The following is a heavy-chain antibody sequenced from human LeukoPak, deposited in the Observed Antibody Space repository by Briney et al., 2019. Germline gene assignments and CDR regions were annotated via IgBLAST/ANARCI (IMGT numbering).Heavy chain of an antibody. CDR2: TYYRSKWYN. V-gene: IGHV6-1*01. CDR1: GDSVSSNSAA. CDR3: ARRAYCSGGSCQQNYFEY. Sequence: SQTLSLTCAISGDSVSSNSAAWNWIRQSPSRGLEWLGRTYYRSKWYNDYAVSVKSRITINPDTSKNQFSLQLNSVTPEDTAVYYCARRAYCSGGSCQQNYFEYWGQGTLVTVSS. J-gene: IGHJ4*02. D-gene: IGHD2-15*01.